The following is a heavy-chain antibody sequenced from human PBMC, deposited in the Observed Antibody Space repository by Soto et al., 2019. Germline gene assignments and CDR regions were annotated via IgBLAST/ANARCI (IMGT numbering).Heavy chain of an antibody. CDR2: IYWHDDQ. J-gene: IGHJ3*02. Sequence: QITLKESGPTLVKPTQTLTLTCTFSGFSLSTSGVGVGWIRQPPGKALEWLALIYWHDDQRYSPSLKTRLTITQDPTKHQVVLTMTNMDPVDTATYYCALPVLAFDIWGQGTLVTVSS. CDR1: GFSLSTSGVG. V-gene: IGHV2-5*01. CDR3: ALPVLAFDI.